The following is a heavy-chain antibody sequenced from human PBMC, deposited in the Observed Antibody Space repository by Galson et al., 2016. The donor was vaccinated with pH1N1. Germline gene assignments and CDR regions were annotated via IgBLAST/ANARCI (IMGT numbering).Heavy chain of an antibody. Sequence: TLSLTCTVSGGSISSGSYYWSWIRQPAGKGLEWIGRIYTSGSTNYTPSLKSRVTISVDTSKNQFSLKLRSVTAADTAVYYCARQGPITYYDFWSGYYIDYWGQGTLVTVSS. CDR2: IYTSGST. CDR3: ARQGPITYYDFWSGYYIDY. J-gene: IGHJ4*02. V-gene: IGHV4-61*02. CDR1: GGSISSGSYY. D-gene: IGHD3-3*01.